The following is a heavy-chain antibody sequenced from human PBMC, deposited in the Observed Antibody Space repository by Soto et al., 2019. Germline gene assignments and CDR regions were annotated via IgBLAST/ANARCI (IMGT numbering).Heavy chain of an antibody. J-gene: IGHJ4*02. V-gene: IGHV4-39*01. Sequence: PSETLSLTCSVSGGSISTSSYFWGWIRQPPGKGLEWVGAVHYSGSANYRSSLQSRVTISVDTSQIQFSLRLRSVTAADTAVYYCARHRWGSGSYSGLLDFWGQGALVTVSS. D-gene: IGHD3-10*01. CDR1: GGSISTSSYF. CDR3: ARHRWGSGSYSGLLDF. CDR2: VHYSGSA.